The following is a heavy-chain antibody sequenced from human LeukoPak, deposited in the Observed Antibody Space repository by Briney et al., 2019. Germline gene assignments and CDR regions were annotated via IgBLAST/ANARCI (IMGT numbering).Heavy chain of an antibody. CDR3: ARAQARSLRLYFDY. D-gene: IGHD5-12*01. Sequence: ASVKVSCKASGYTFTSYGISWVRQAPGQGLEWMGWISAYNGNTNYAQKFQGRVTITADKSTSTAYMELSSLRSEDTAVYYCARAQARSLRLYFDYWGQGTLVTVSS. CDR1: GYTFTSYG. J-gene: IGHJ4*02. CDR2: ISAYNGNT. V-gene: IGHV1-18*01.